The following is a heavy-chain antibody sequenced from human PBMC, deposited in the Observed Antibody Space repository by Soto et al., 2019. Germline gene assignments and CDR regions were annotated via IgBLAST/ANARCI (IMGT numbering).Heavy chain of an antibody. CDR2: INHSGST. V-gene: IGHV4-34*01. D-gene: IGHD5-18*01. CDR3: ARDWGYSYGRRIVFYFDY. J-gene: IGHJ4*02. Sequence: PSETLSLTCAVYGGSFSGYYWSWIRQPPGKGLEWIGEINHSGSTNYNPSLKSRVTISVDTSKNQFSLKLSSVTAADTAVYYCARDWGYSYGRRIVFYFDYWGQGTLVTVSS. CDR1: GGSFSGYY.